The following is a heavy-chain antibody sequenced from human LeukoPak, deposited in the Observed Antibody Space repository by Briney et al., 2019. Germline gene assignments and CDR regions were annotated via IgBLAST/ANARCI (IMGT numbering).Heavy chain of an antibody. CDR3: ARDRDWYSFES. CDR2: IKQDGSEK. J-gene: IGHJ4*02. CDR1: GFTFSNYW. D-gene: IGHD1-26*01. Sequence: GGSLRLSCAASGFTFSNYWMDWVRQAPGKGLEWVANIKQDGSEKYYVDSVKGQFTISRDNAKNSLFLQMNSLRAEDTAVYYCARDRDWYSFESWGQGTLVTVSS. V-gene: IGHV3-7*01.